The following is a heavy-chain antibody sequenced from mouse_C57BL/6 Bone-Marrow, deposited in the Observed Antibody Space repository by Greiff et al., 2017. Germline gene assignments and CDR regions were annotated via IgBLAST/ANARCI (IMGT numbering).Heavy chain of an antibody. CDR1: GYTFTSYW. D-gene: IGHD1-1*01. CDR3: TRGDYGSSYSYYFDY. V-gene: IGHV1-5*01. J-gene: IGHJ2*01. Sequence: EVQLQQSGTVLARPGASVKMSCKTSGYTFTSYWMHWVKQRPGQGLEWIGAIYPGNSDTSYNQKFKGKAKLTAVTSASTAYMELSSLTNEDSAVYYCTRGDYGSSYSYYFDYWGQGTTLTVSS. CDR2: IYPGNSDT.